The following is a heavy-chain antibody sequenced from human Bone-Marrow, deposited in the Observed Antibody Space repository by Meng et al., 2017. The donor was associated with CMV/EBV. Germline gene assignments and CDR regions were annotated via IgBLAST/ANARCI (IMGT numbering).Heavy chain of an antibody. CDR1: GDSISDSSYY. J-gene: IGHJ6*02. CDR3: ARMESGPRDYYYYGMDV. D-gene: IGHD3-3*01. V-gene: IGHV4-39*07. Sequence: SETLSLTCTVSGDSISDSSYYWGCIRQPPGKGLEWIGTIYYSGSTYYNPSLKSRVTISVDTSKNHFSLKLTSVTAADTAVYYCARMESGPRDYYYYGMDVWGQGTTVTVSS. CDR2: IYYSGST.